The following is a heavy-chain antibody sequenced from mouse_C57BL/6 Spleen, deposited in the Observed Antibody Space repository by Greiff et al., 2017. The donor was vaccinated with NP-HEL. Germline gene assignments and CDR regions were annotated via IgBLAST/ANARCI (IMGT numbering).Heavy chain of an antibody. CDR1: GYAFSSPW. CDR3: ARMGLGSLDY. Sequence: QVQLKQSGPELVKPGASVKISCKASGYAFSSPWMNWVKQRPGKGLEWIGRIYPGDGDTNYNGKFKGKATLTADKSSSTAYMQLSSLTSEDSAVCFCARMGLGSLDYWGQGTSVTVSS. V-gene: IGHV1-82*01. J-gene: IGHJ4*01. CDR2: IYPGDGDT. D-gene: IGHD4-1*01.